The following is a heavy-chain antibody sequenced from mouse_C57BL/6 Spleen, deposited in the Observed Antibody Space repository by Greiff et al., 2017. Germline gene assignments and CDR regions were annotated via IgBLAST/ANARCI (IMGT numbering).Heavy chain of an antibody. J-gene: IGHJ4*01. Sequence: VQLQQPGAELVRPGASVTLSCKASGYTFTDYEMHWVKQTPVHGLEWIGAIDPETGGTAYNQKFKGKAILTADKSSSTAYMELRSLTSEDSAVYYCTGLRRHYYYAMDYWGQGTSVTVSS. CDR2: IDPETGGT. CDR1: GYTFTDYE. CDR3: TGLRRHYYYAMDY. D-gene: IGHD2-4*01. V-gene: IGHV1-15*01.